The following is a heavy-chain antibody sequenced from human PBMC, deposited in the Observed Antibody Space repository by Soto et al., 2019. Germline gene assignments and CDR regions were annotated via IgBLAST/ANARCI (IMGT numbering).Heavy chain of an antibody. CDR3: AKDQGGGLDY. CDR1: GFTFSSYA. V-gene: IGHV3-23*01. CDR2: ISGSGGST. J-gene: IGHJ4*02. Sequence: GGSLRVSCAASGFTFSSYAMNWVRQAPGKGLEWVSAISGSGGSTYYADSVKGRFTISRDNSKNTLYLQMNSLRAEDTAVYYCAKDQGGGLDYWGQGTLVTVSS. D-gene: IGHD3-10*01.